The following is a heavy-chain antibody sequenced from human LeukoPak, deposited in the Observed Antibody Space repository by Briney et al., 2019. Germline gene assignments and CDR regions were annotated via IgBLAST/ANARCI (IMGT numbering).Heavy chain of an antibody. CDR3: ARGRSLGYYYVY. CDR1: GFTFSSYG. D-gene: IGHD6-13*01. CDR2: IWYDGSNK. J-gene: IGHJ4*02. V-gene: IGHV3-33*01. Sequence: PGRSLRLSCAASGFTFSSYGMHWVRQAPGKGLEWVAVIWYDGSNKYYADSVKGRFTISRDNSKNTLYLQMNSLRAEDTAVYYCARGRSLGYYYVYWGQGTLVTVSS.